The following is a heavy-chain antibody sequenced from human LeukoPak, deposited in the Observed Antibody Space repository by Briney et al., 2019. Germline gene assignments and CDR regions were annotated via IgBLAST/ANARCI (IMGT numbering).Heavy chain of an antibody. D-gene: IGHD6-19*01. V-gene: IGHV4-34*01. CDR3: ASREGIAVAGTGYDGMDV. CDR1: GRSFSGYY. J-gene: IGHJ6*04. Sequence: SETLSLTCAVHGRSFSGYYWSWIRQPPGKGLEWVGEINHSGSTNYNPSLKSRVTISVDTSKNQFSLKLSSVTAADTAVYYCASREGIAVAGTGYDGMDVWGKGTTVTVSS. CDR2: INHSGST.